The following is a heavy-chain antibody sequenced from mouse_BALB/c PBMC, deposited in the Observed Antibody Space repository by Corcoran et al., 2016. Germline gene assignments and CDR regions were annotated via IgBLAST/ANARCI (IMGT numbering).Heavy chain of an antibody. D-gene: IGHD1-1*01. Sequence: QIQLVQSGPELKKPGETVKISCKASGYTFTNYGMNWVKQAPGKGLKWMGWINTYTGEPTYADDFKGRFAFSLETSASTAYLQINNLKNEDMATYCGARSYYGSSIDYWGQGTSVTVSS. J-gene: IGHJ4*01. CDR3: ARSYYGSSIDY. V-gene: IGHV9-1*02. CDR1: GYTFTNYG. CDR2: INTYTGEP.